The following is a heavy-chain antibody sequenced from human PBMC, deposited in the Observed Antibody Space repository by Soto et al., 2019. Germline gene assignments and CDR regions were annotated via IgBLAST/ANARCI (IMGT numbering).Heavy chain of an antibody. J-gene: IGHJ4*02. CDR2: IIPILGIA. CDR1: GGTFSSYT. D-gene: IGHD4-17*01. Sequence: QVQLVQSGAEVKKPGSSVKVSCKASGGTFSSYTISWVRQAPGQGLEWMGRIIPILGIANYAQKFQGRVTITADKSTSTAYMELSSLRSEDTAVYYCARGQGGLRWYDGWGFWGQGTLVTVSS. V-gene: IGHV1-69*02. CDR3: ARGQGGLRWYDGWGF.